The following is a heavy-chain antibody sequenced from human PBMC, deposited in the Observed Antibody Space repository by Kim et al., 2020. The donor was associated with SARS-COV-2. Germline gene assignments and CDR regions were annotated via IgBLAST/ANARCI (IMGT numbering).Heavy chain of an antibody. CDR1: GFTFSSYS. D-gene: IGHD5-18*01. V-gene: IGHV3-21*01. CDR2: ISSSSSYI. Sequence: GGSLRLSCAASGFTFSSYSMNWVRQAPGKGLEWVSSISSSSSYIYYADSVKGRFTISRDNAKNSLYLQMNSLRAEDTAVYYCARVVDTATVTPNFDYWGQGTLVTVSS. J-gene: IGHJ4*02. CDR3: ARVVDTATVTPNFDY.